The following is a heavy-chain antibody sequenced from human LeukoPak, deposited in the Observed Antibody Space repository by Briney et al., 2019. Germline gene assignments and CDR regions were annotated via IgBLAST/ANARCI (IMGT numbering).Heavy chain of an antibody. J-gene: IGHJ5*02. Sequence: ASVKVSCKASGYTFTGYYMHWVRQAPGQGLEWMGWINPNSGGTNYAQKFQGWVTMTRDTSISTAYMELSRLRSDDTAVYYCARAGPAPAHSGIAVAQPGFDPWGQGNLVTVSS. V-gene: IGHV1-2*04. CDR3: ARAGPAPAHSGIAVAQPGFDP. CDR2: INPNSGGT. D-gene: IGHD6-19*01. CDR1: GYTFTGYY.